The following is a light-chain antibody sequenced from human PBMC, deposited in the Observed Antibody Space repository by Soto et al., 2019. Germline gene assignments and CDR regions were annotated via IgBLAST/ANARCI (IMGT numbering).Light chain of an antibody. Sequence: QAVVTQEPSLTVSPGGTVTLTCASSTGAVTSGYFPNWFQQKRGQAPRELIYDTSYKHSWTPARFSGSLLWGKAALTLSGVQPEEQAEYYCLRLYGGAQHCVFGGGTKLNVL. CDR3: LRLYGGAQHCV. V-gene: IGLV7-43*01. CDR2: DTS. CDR1: TGAVTSGYF. J-gene: IGLJ3*02.